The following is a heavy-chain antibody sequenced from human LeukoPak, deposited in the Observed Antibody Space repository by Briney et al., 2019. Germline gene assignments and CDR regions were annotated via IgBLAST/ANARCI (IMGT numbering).Heavy chain of an antibody. CDR1: GYSFTSYW. V-gene: IGHV5-51*01. Sequence: GESLKISCKGSGYSFTSYWIGWVRQMPGKGLEWMLIIYPGDSDTRYSPSFQGQVTISADKSISTAYLQWSSMKASDTAMYYCARAAMVRGVIGWFDAWGQGTMVTVSS. J-gene: IGHJ5*02. CDR2: IYPGDSDT. D-gene: IGHD3-10*01. CDR3: ARAAMVRGVIGWFDA.